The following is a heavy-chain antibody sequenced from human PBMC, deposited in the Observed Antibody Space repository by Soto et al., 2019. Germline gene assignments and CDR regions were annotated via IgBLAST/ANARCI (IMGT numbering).Heavy chain of an antibody. J-gene: IGHJ4*02. CDR1: GFIFSDYY. CDR2: ISGNGRII. Sequence: QVQLVESGGGLVKPGGSLRLSCATSGFIFSDYYMHWIRQAPGKGLEWISYISGNGRIIQYADSAKGRFTISRDNAQNSLYLQMNSLSAEDTALYFCARDFDADSRTDFAYWGQGTLVTVSS. CDR3: ARDFDADSRTDFAY. V-gene: IGHV3-11*01. D-gene: IGHD4-17*01.